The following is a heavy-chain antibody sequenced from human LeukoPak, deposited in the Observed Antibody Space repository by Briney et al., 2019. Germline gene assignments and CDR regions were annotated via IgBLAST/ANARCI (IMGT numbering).Heavy chain of an antibody. CDR2: INHSGST. J-gene: IGHJ4*02. V-gene: IGHV4-34*01. CDR3: ARGGFSTATAPDY. Sequence: SETLSLTCAIYGGSFSTYYWSWIRQPPGKGLEWIGEINHSGSTNYNPSLKSRVTISLDTSKNQFSMRLISVTAADTAVYYCARGGFSTATAPDYWGQGTLVTVSA. CDR1: GGSFSTYY. D-gene: IGHD5-24*01.